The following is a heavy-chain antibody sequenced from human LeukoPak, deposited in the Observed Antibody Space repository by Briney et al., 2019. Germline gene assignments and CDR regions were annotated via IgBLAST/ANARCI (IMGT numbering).Heavy chain of an antibody. V-gene: IGHV6-1*01. J-gene: IGHJ4*02. Sequence: SQTLSLTCAISGDSVSSNSATWNWIRQSPSRGLEWLGRTYYRSKWDNDYAVSVKSRITINPDTSKNQFSLQVKSVTPEDTAVYYCARNYYGSGSYYSHFDYWGQGTLVTVSS. CDR3: ARNYYGSGSYYSHFDY. CDR2: TYYRSKWDN. CDR1: GDSVSSNSAT. D-gene: IGHD3-10*01.